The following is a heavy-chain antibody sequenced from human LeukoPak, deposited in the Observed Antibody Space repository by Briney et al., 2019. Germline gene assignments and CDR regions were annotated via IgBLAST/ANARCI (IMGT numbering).Heavy chain of an antibody. CDR3: ARISQGTILDCSPPFAFDM. D-gene: IGHD2-15*01. V-gene: IGHV7-4-1*02. Sequence: ASVKDSCKPSGYTFTSNVNTTVRQAPGQGLWWMAWINTNTGNPTDAQSFTGRVVLSLDTSVSTAYLHISSLKAENTAVYYSARISQGTILDCSPPFAFDMWGQGGTVIVSS. J-gene: IGHJ3*02. CDR1: GYTFTSNV. CDR2: INTNTGNP.